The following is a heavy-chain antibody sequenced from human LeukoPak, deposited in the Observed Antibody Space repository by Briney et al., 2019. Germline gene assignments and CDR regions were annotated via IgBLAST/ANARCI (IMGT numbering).Heavy chain of an antibody. V-gene: IGHV4-59*11. Sequence: SETLSLTCTVSGGSISSHYWSWIRQPPGKGLEWIGYIYYSGSTNYNPSLKSRVTISVDTSKNQFSLKLSSVTAADTAVYYCASCYDISTGGFDPWGQGTLVTVSS. CDR1: GGSISSHY. CDR3: ASCYDISTGGFDP. CDR2: IYYSGST. D-gene: IGHD3-9*01. J-gene: IGHJ5*02.